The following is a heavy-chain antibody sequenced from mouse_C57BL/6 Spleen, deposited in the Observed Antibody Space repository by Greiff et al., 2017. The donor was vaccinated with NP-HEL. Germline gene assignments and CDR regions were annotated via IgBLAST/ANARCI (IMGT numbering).Heavy chain of an antibody. Sequence: EVQGVESGGGLVKPGGSLKLSCAASGFTFSDYGMHWVRQAPEKGLEWVAYISSGSSTIYYADTVKGRFTISRDNAKNTLFLQMTSLRSEDTAMYYCARDPIVVAPYYAMDDWGQGTSVTVSS. J-gene: IGHJ4*01. D-gene: IGHD1-1*01. CDR3: ARDPIVVAPYYAMDD. V-gene: IGHV5-17*01. CDR1: GFTFSDYG. CDR2: ISSGSSTI.